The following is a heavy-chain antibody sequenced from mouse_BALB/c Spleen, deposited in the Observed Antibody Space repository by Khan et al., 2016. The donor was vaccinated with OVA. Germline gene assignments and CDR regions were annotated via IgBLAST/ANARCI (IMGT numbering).Heavy chain of an antibody. Sequence: VQLQQSGAELAKPGASVKMSCKASGYTFASYWMHWIKQRPGQGLEWIGYINPSTGYTEYNQKFTDKATLTADKSSSTAYMQLSSLTSEDSSVYYSARVRTDYWGQGTTLTVSS. J-gene: IGHJ2*01. V-gene: IGHV1-7*01. CDR2: INPSTGYT. CDR3: ARVRTDY. D-gene: IGHD1-1*01. CDR1: GYTFASYW.